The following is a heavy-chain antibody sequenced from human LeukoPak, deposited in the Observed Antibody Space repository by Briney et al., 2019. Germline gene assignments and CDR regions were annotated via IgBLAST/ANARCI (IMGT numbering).Heavy chain of an antibody. CDR1: GGSFSGYY. V-gene: IGHV4-34*01. CDR3: AREDSSSWPTADY. D-gene: IGHD6-13*01. CDR2: INHSGST. J-gene: IGHJ4*02. Sequence: SETLSLTCAVYGGSFSGYYWSWIRQPPGKGLEWIGEINHSGSTNYNPSLKSRVTISVDASKNQFSLKLSSVTAADTAVYYCAREDSSSWPTADYWGQGTLVTVSS.